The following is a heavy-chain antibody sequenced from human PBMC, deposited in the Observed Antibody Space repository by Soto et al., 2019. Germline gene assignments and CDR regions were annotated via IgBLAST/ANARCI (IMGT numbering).Heavy chain of an antibody. CDR2: INPSGGST. D-gene: IGHD6-13*01. CDR3: ARDRRQQLVIDY. Sequence: ASVKVSCKASGYTFTSYYMHWVRQAPGQGLEWMGIINPSGGSTSYAQRFQGRVTMTRDTSTSTVYMELSSLRSEDTAVYYCARDRRQQLVIDYWGQGTLVTVSS. V-gene: IGHV1-46*01. J-gene: IGHJ4*02. CDR1: GYTFTSYY.